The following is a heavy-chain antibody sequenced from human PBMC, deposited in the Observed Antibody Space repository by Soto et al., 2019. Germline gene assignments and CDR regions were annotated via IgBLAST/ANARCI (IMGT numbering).Heavy chain of an antibody. V-gene: IGHV1-18*01. D-gene: IGHD4-17*01. Sequence: VASVKVSCKASGYTFTSYGISWVRQAPGQGLEWMGWISAYNGNTNYAQKLQGRVTMTTDTSTSTAYMELRSLRSDDTAVYYCARGGDYGDRSIDFDYWGQGTLVTVSS. CDR3: ARGGDYGDRSIDFDY. J-gene: IGHJ4*02. CDR2: ISAYNGNT. CDR1: GYTFTSYG.